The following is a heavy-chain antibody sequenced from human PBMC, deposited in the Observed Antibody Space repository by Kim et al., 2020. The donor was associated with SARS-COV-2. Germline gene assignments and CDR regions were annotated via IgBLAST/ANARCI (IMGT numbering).Heavy chain of an antibody. Sequence: GGSLRLSCAASGFTFSSYSMNWVRQAPGKGLEWVSSISSSSSYIYYADSVKGRFTISRDNAKNSLYLQMNSLRAEDTAVYYCARTPREGYGPAHSPYYYYGMDVWGQGTTVTVSS. CDR2: ISSSSSYI. V-gene: IGHV3-21*01. CDR3: ARTPREGYGPAHSPYYYYGMDV. CDR1: GFTFSSYS. D-gene: IGHD5-18*01. J-gene: IGHJ6*02.